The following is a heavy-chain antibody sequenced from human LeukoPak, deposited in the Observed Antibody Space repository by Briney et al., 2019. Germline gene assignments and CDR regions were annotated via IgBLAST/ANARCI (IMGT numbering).Heavy chain of an antibody. CDR2: ISGSGGST. CDR1: GFTFSSYD. V-gene: IGHV3-23*01. D-gene: IGHD3-10*01. CDR3: ASIAGSGNWFDP. Sequence: PGGSLRLSCAASGFTFSSYDMSWVRQAPGKGLEWVSAISGSGGSTYYADSVKGRFTISRDNSKNTLYLQMNSLRAEDTAVYYCASIAGSGNWFDPWGQGTLVTVSS. J-gene: IGHJ5*02.